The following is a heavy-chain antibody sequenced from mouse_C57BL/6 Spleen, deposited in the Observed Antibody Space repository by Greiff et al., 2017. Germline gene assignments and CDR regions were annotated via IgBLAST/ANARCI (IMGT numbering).Heavy chain of an antibody. D-gene: IGHD1-1*01. V-gene: IGHV1-64*01. J-gene: IGHJ4*01. Sequence: QVQLQQPGAELVKPGASVKLSCKASGYTFTSYWMHWVKQRPGQGLEWIGMIHPNSGSTNYNEKFKSKATLTVDKSSSTAYMQLSSLTSEDSAVXYCAREDRYYYGSSYAMDYWGQGTSVTVSS. CDR2: IHPNSGST. CDR3: AREDRYYYGSSYAMDY. CDR1: GYTFTSYW.